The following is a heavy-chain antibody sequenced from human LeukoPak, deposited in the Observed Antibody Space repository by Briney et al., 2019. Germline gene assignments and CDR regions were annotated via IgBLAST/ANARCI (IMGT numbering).Heavy chain of an antibody. CDR3: ASSGSYRFDY. J-gene: IGHJ4*02. D-gene: IGHD1-26*01. V-gene: IGHV3-48*02. CDR1: GFTFSSYS. CDR2: ITASGTAM. Sequence: GGSLRLSCAAAGFTFSSYSMNWVRQAPGKGLEWVSHITASGTAMFYADSVKGRFTISRDNAKNSLYLQMNSLRDEDTAVYYCASSGSYRFDYWGQGTLVTVSS.